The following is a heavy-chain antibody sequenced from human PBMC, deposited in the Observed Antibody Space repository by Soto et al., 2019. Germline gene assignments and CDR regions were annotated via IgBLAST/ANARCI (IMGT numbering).Heavy chain of an antibody. V-gene: IGHV4-31*03. CDR2: IYYSGST. CDR3: ARGTVTTDHWFGP. D-gene: IGHD3-22*01. CDR1: GGSISSGGYY. J-gene: IGHJ5*02. Sequence: PSETLSLTCTVSGGSISSGGYYWSWIRQHPGKGLEWIGYIYYSGSTYYNPSLKSRVTISVDTSKNQFSLKLNSVTAADTAVYYCARGTVTTDHWFGPWGQGTLVTVSS.